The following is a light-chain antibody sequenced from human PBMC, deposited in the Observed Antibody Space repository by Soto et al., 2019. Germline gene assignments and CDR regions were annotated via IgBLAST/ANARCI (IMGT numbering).Light chain of an antibody. CDR3: ASFTNTYSYV. CDR1: SGDVGAYDF. V-gene: IGLV2-14*01. J-gene: IGLJ1*01. CDR2: NVN. Sequence: QSLITQPASLSGSPGQSITISCTGTSGDVGAYDFVSWYQQHPGKAPRLMIYNVNNRPAGASNRFSGSKSGSTASLTISTLQAEDEADYYCASFTNTYSYVFGAATKVTV.